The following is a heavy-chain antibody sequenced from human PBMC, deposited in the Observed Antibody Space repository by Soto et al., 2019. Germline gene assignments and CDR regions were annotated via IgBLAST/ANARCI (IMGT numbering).Heavy chain of an antibody. J-gene: IGHJ4*02. CDR2: IYHSGST. CDR1: GGSISEKY. V-gene: IGHV4-38-2*02. Sequence: SETLSLTCIVSGGSISEKYWNWVRQPPGKGLEWIGSIYHSGSTYYNPSLKSRVTISVDTSKNQFSLKLSSVTAADTAVYYCARERVITFGGRGFYDYWGQGTLVTVSS. D-gene: IGHD3-16*01. CDR3: ARERVITFGGRGFYDY.